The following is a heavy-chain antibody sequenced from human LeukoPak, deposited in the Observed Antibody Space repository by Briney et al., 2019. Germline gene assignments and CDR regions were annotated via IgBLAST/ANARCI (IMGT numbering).Heavy chain of an antibody. CDR1: GFTFSSYA. CDR2: IYTGGNT. Sequence: GGSLRLSCEASGFTFSSYAIRWVRQAPGKGLEWVSTIYTGGNTYYAASVKGRFTISRDFSKNTAFLHMNSLRAEDTAMYYCARGDDSGYYDYFDYWGQGALVTVSS. D-gene: IGHD3-22*01. J-gene: IGHJ4*02. CDR3: ARGDDSGYYDYFDY. V-gene: IGHV3-23*05.